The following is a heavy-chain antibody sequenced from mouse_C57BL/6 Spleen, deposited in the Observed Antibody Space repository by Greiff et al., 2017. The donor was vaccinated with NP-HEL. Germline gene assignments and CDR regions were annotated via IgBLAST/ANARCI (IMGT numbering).Heavy chain of an antibody. D-gene: IGHD1-1*01. V-gene: IGHV1-64*01. CDR2: IHPNSGST. CDR3: AVTTVVATRAWFAY. Sequence: QVQLQQPGAELVKPGASVKLSCKASGYTFTSYWMHWVKQRPGQGLEWIGMIHPNSGSTNYNEKFKSKATLTVDKSSSTAYMQLSSLTSEDSAVYYCAVTTVVATRAWFAYWGQGTLVTVSA. CDR1: GYTFTSYW. J-gene: IGHJ3*01.